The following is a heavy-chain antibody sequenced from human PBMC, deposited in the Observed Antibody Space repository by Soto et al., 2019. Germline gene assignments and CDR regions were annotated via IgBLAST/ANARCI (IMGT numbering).Heavy chain of an antibody. D-gene: IGHD4-17*01. CDR3: ARAVTSFDL. V-gene: IGHV4-59*01. Sequence: SETLSLTCSVSGGAIGTDYWNWIRQPPGKGLEWIGYIYYSGNTNYNPSLQSRVNISLDMSKRQFSLRLRSVTAADTAVYYCARAVTSFDLWGQGALVTVSS. CDR2: IYYSGNT. J-gene: IGHJ4*02. CDR1: GGAIGTDY.